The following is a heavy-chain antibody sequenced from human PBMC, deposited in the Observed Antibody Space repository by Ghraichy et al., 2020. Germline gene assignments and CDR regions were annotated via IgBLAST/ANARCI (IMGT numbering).Heavy chain of an antibody. CDR1: GFTVSSNY. CDR2: IYSGGST. J-gene: IGHJ6*02. CDR3: ARDRLRDRRGRYYYYGMDV. D-gene: IGHD2-21*01. Sequence: LSLTCAASGFTVSSNYMSWVRQAPGKGLEWVSVIYSGGSTYYADSVKGRFTISRDNSKNTLYLQMNSLRAEDTAVYYCARDRLRDRRGRYYYYGMDVWGQGTTVTVSS. V-gene: IGHV3-53*01.